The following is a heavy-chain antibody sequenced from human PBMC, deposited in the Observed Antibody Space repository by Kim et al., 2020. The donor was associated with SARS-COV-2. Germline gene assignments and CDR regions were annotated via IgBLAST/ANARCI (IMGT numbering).Heavy chain of an antibody. Sequence: GGSLRLSCAASGFTFSNYCMNWIRQAPGKGLEWVAYINLDGSYKYYADSVKGRFTISRDNAKKSLYLQMNSLRAEDTAVYYCARGGVNCGHESIVAISS. V-gene: IGHV3-7*01. CDR2: INLDGSYK. CDR3: ARGGVN. J-gene: IGHJ4*01. CDR1: GFTFSNYC.